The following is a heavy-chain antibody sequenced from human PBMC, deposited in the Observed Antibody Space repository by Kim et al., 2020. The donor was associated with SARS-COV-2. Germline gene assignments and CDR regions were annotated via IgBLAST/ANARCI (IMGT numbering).Heavy chain of an antibody. Sequence: ASVKVSCKASGYTFTSYGISWVRQAPGQGLEWMGWISAYNGNTNYAQKLQGRVTMTTDTSTSTAYMELRSLRSDDTAVYYCARDLGPTSWVGLSGNWFDPWGQGTLVTVSS. CDR3: ARDLGPTSWVGLSGNWFDP. J-gene: IGHJ5*02. CDR2: ISAYNGNT. D-gene: IGHD3-16*02. CDR1: GYTFTSYG. V-gene: IGHV1-18*01.